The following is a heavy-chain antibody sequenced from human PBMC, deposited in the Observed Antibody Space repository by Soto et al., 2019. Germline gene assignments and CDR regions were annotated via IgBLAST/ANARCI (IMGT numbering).Heavy chain of an antibody. D-gene: IGHD3-22*01. CDR3: ASFTYYDSSGYYLFDY. J-gene: IGHJ4*02. Sequence: SETLSLTCTVSGGSISSYYWSWIRQPPGKGLEWIGYIYYSGSTNYNPSLKSRVTISVDTSKNQFSLKLSSVTAADTAVYYCASFTYYDSSGYYLFDYWGQGTLVTVS. CDR2: IYYSGST. V-gene: IGHV4-59*01. CDR1: GGSISSYY.